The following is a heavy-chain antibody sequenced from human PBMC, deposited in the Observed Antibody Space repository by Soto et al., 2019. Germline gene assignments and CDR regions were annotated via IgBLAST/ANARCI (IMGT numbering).Heavy chain of an antibody. CDR1: GFTFSSYA. V-gene: IGHV3-30-3*01. CDR3: ARDILRENYFDY. CDR2: ISYDGSNK. D-gene: IGHD1-26*01. J-gene: IGHJ4*02. Sequence: QVQLVESGGGVVQPGRSLRLSCAASGFTFSSYAMHWVRQAPGKGLEWVAVISYDGSNKYYADSVKGRFTISRDNSKNTLYLQMNSLRAEDTAVYYCARDILRENYFDYWGQGTLVTVSS.